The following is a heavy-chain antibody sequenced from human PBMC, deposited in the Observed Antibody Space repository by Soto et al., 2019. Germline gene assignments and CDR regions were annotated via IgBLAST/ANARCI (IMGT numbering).Heavy chain of an antibody. CDR3: TTDQWVPESWIQLWQPGSDP. CDR1: GFTFSNAW. J-gene: IGHJ5*02. D-gene: IGHD5-18*01. CDR2: IKSKTDGGTT. V-gene: IGHV3-15*01. Sequence: KPGGSLRLSCAASGFTFSNAWMSWVRQAPGKGLEWVGRIKSKTDGGTTDYAAPVKGRFTISRDDSKNTLYLQMNSLKTEDTAVYYCTTDQWVPESWIQLWQPGSDPWGQGTLVTVSS.